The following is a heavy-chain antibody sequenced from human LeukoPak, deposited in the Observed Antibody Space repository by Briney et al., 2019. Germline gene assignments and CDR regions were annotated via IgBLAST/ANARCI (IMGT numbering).Heavy chain of an antibody. V-gene: IGHV3-30-3*01. D-gene: IGHD3-10*01. CDR1: GFTFSSYA. Sequence: PGGSLRLSCAASGFTFSSYAMHWVRQAPDKGLEWVAVISYDGSNKYYADSVKGRFTISRDNSKNTLYLQMNSLRAEDTAVYYCARDPSSRTLWFGELSFYYGMDVWGQGTTVTVSS. CDR3: ARDPSSRTLWFGELSFYYGMDV. CDR2: ISYDGSNK. J-gene: IGHJ6*02.